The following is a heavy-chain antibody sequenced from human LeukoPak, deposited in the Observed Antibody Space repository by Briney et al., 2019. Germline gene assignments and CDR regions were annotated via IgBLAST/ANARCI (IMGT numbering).Heavy chain of an antibody. CDR2: INSDGSRT. CDR1: GFTFSSYW. Sequence: GGSQRLSCAASGFTFSSYWLHWVRQVPGKGLVWVSHINSDGSRTTYADSVEGRFTISRDNAKNTLYLQMNSLRAEDTAVYYCARAGNPIFYYYMDVWGKGTTVTVSS. V-gene: IGHV3-74*01. J-gene: IGHJ6*03. CDR3: ARAGNPIFYYYMDV.